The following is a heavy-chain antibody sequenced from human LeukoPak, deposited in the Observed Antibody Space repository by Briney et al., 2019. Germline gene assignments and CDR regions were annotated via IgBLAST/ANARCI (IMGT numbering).Heavy chain of an antibody. CDR1: GGSFSGYY. J-gene: IGHJ5*02. CDR2: INHSGST. CDR3: ARRKTYYYGSGSYYNWFDP. Sequence: PSETLSLTCAVYGGSFSGYYWSWIRQPPGKGLERIGEINHSGSTNYNPSLKSRVTISVDTSKNQFSLKLSSMTAADTAVYYCARRKTYYYGSGSYYNWFDPWGQGTLVTASS. D-gene: IGHD3-10*01. V-gene: IGHV4-34*01.